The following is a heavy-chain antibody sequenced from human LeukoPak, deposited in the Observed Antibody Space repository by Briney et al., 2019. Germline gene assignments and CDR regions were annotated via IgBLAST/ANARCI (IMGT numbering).Heavy chain of an antibody. CDR1: GYTFTTYA. CDR3: ARSATVTPHYFDY. D-gene: IGHD4-17*01. J-gene: IGHJ4*02. CDR2: ISTYNGNT. V-gene: IGHV1-18*01. Sequence: ASVKVSCKAFGYTFTTYAISWVRQAPGQGLEWMGWISTYNGNTNYAQKLQGRITMTTDTSTSTAYMELRSLRSDDTAVYYCARSATVTPHYFDYWGQGTLVTVFS.